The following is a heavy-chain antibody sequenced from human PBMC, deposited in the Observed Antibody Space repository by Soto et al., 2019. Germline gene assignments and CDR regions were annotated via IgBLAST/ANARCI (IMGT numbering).Heavy chain of an antibody. CDR2: INHRGTA. Sequence: QVQLQQWGAGLLKPSETLSLTCAVYGGSLSDYYWNWLRQPPGKGLEWIGEINHRGTASYNPSLKSRVDISVDTALTQSSLKLRSVTAADTAIYYCAKYQWNPGAFDPWGPGTQVTVSS. CDR3: AKYQWNPGAFDP. CDR1: GGSLSDYY. J-gene: IGHJ5*02. D-gene: IGHD6-19*01. V-gene: IGHV4-34*01.